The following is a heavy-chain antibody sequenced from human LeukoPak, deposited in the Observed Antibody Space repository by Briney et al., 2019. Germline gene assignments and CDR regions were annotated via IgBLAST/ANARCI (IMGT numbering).Heavy chain of an antibody. J-gene: IGHJ3*02. D-gene: IGHD4-17*01. CDR2: IYISGST. V-gene: IGHV4-4*07. CDR3: ARDRYGAIDAFDI. Sequence: SETLSLTCTVSGGSISGYYWGWVRQPAGKGLEWIVRIYISGSTNYNPSLKSRVTISVDKSKTQLSLKLSSVTAADTAVYYCARDRYGAIDAFDIWGQGTMVTVSS. CDR1: GGSISGYY.